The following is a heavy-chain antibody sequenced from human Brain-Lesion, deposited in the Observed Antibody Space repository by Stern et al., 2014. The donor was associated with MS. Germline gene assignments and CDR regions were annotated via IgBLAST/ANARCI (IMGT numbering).Heavy chain of an antibody. V-gene: IGHV4-39*01. CDR1: GGSVSSTSYA. Sequence: VQLVESGPGLVKPSETLSLTCTVAGGSVSSTSYAWAWIRQPPGKGLGWIGAIFYRGKTYSSPYLKSRLTISLETSKNQFSLQMGSVTAADTAVYYCAGEEDIRYCSGGSCTGNWFDPWGQGTLVTVSS. CDR2: IFYRGKT. J-gene: IGHJ5*02. CDR3: AGEEDIRYCSGGSCTGNWFDP. D-gene: IGHD2-15*01.